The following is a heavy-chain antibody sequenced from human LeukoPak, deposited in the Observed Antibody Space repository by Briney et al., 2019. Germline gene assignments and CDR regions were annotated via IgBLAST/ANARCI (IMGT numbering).Heavy chain of an antibody. CDR3: ARASDFWSGYYS. V-gene: IGHV4-59*01. CDR1: GGSISSYY. CDR2: IYYSGST. Sequence: SETLSLTCTVSGGSISSYYWSWIRQPPGKGLEWIGYIYYSGSTNYNPSLKSRVTISVDTSKNQFSLKLSSVTAADTAVYYCARASDFWSGYYSWGQGTLVTVSS. J-gene: IGHJ4*02. D-gene: IGHD3-3*01.